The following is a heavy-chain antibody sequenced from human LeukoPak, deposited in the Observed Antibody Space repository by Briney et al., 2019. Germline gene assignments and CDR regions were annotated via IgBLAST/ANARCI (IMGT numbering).Heavy chain of an antibody. CDR2: INPNSGGT. J-gene: IGHJ6*03. D-gene: IGHD3-22*01. V-gene: IGHV1-2*02. CDR1: GYTFSDYY. CDR3: ARGNLLYYDDSGGLYYYYYMDV. Sequence: ASVTVSCKTSGYTFSDYYMHWVRQAPGQGLEWMGWINPNSGGTNYAQKFQGRVTMTRDTSISTAYMELSRLRSDDTAVYYCARGNLLYYDDSGGLYYYYYMDVWGKGTTITVSS.